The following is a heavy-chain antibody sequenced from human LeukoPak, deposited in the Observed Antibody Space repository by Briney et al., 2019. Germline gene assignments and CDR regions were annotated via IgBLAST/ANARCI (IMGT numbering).Heavy chain of an antibody. CDR1: GFTFSSYS. CDR3: ARVIAAAGFDY. Sequence: GGPLRLSCAASGFTFSSYSMNWVRQAPGKGLEWVSSISSSSSYIYYADSVKGRFTISRDNAKNSLYLQMNSLRAEDTAVYYCARVIAAAGFDYWGQGTLVTVSS. CDR2: ISSSSSYI. D-gene: IGHD6-13*01. V-gene: IGHV3-21*01. J-gene: IGHJ4*02.